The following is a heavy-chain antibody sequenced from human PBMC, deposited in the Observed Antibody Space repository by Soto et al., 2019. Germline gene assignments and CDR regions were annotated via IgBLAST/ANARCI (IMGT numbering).Heavy chain of an antibody. J-gene: IGHJ5*02. V-gene: IGHV4-30-2*01. D-gene: IGHD1-1*01. CDR2: IYHSGST. Sequence: LSLTCAVSGGSISSGGYSWSWIRQPPGKGLEWIGYIYHSGSTYYNPSLKSRVTISVDRSKNQFSLKLSSVTAADTAVYYCARSRPRTNWFDPWGQGTLVTVSS. CDR1: GGSISSGGYS. CDR3: ARSRPRTNWFDP.